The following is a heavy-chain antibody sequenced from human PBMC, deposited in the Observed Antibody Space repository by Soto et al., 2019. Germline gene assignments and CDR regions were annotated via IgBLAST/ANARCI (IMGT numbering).Heavy chain of an antibody. V-gene: IGHV3-30*03. CDR2: ISYDGAVR. Sequence: GGSLRLSCAATGFTLSSYGMHWVRQSPGKGLEWVAAISYDGAVRNYADSLKGRFTISRDTSNNTVYLQMNSLRPEDTAVFYCARGQMDLNYYESSEPVYYFDYWGQGTLVTVSS. D-gene: IGHD3-22*01. J-gene: IGHJ4*02. CDR3: ARGQMDLNYYESSEPVYYFDY. CDR1: GFTLSSYG.